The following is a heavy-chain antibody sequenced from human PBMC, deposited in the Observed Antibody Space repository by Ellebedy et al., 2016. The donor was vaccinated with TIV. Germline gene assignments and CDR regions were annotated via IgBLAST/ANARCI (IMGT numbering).Heavy chain of an antibody. D-gene: IGHD3-22*01. CDR1: GGTFSSYA. J-gene: IGHJ4*02. CDR3: AIDDSSGYYSVY. CDR2: IIPIFGTA. Sequence: AASVKVSCKASGGTFSSYAISWVRQAPGQGLEWMGGIIPIFGTANYAQKFQGRVTMTTDTSTSTAYMELRSLRSDDTAVYYCAIDDSSGYYSVYWGQGTLVTVSS. V-gene: IGHV1-69*05.